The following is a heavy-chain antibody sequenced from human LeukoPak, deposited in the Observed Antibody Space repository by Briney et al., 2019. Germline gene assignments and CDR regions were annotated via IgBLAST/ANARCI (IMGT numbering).Heavy chain of an antibody. V-gene: IGHV4-4*02. D-gene: IGHD3-3*01. CDR1: GGPVTSTNW. CDR2: VHIDGRI. CDR3: AREGGFYRPLDY. Sequence: SGTLSPTCDVSGGPVTSTNWWTWVRQPPGKGLEWIGEVHIDGRINYNPSLKSRLSMSVDLSRNHISLKLTSVTAADTAVYYCAREGGFYRPLDYSGQGTLVTVSS. J-gene: IGHJ4*02.